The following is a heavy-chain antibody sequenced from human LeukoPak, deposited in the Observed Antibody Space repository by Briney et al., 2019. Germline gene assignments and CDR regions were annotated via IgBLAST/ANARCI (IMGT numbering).Heavy chain of an antibody. CDR1: GFSFSIYS. D-gene: IGHD2-2*01. J-gene: IGHJ3*01. CDR2: VSSSSTSI. V-gene: IGHV3-21*01. Sequence: PGGSLRLSCAASGFSFSIYSMSWVRQAPGKGLEWVSSVSSSSTSIYYADSLKVRFTISRDNAKNSLFLQVNSLRDEDTAVYYCARGPPCSSTSCYVTGAFDFWGQGTMVTVSS. CDR3: ARGPPCSSTSCYVTGAFDF.